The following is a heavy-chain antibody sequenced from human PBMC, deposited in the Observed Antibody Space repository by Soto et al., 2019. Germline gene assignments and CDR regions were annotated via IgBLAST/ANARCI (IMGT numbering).Heavy chain of an antibody. CDR1: GFTFSSYA. J-gene: IGHJ5*02. CDR2: ISGSGGST. D-gene: IGHD3-3*01. V-gene: IGHV3-23*01. Sequence: PGGSLRLSCAASGFTFSSYAMSWVRQAPGKGLEWVSAISGSGGSTYYADSVKGRFTISRDNSKNTLYLQMNSLRAEDTAVYYCAKEGHYDFWSGYYGRFDPRGQGTLVTVSS. CDR3: AKEGHYDFWSGYYGRFDP.